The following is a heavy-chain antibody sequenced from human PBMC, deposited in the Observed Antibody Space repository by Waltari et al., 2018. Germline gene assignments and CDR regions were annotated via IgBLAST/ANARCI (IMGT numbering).Heavy chain of an antibody. CDR3: ASPKIITIFGVVIMDAIDY. V-gene: IGHV4-39*07. CDR2: IYYSGST. J-gene: IGHJ4*02. CDR1: GGSISSSSYY. Sequence: QLQLQESGPGLVKPSETLSLPCTVSGGSISSSSYYWGWIRQPPGKGLGWIGSIYYSGSTYYNPSPKSRVTISVDTSKNQFSLKLSSVTAADTAVYYCASPKIITIFGVVIMDAIDYWGQGTLVTVSS. D-gene: IGHD3-3*01.